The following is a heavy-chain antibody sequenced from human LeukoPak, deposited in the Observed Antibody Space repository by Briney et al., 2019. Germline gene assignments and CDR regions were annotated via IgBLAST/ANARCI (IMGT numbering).Heavy chain of an antibody. CDR2: IYYSGST. V-gene: IGHV4-31*03. J-gene: IGHJ4*02. D-gene: IGHD2-15*01. Sequence: PSQTLSLTCTVSGGSISSGGYYWSWIRQHPGKGLEWTGYIYYSGSTYYNPSLKSRVTISVDTSKNQFSLKLSSVTAADTAVYYCARANCGGGSCYSDYWGQGTLVTVSS. CDR3: ARANCGGGSCYSDY. CDR1: GGSISSGGYY.